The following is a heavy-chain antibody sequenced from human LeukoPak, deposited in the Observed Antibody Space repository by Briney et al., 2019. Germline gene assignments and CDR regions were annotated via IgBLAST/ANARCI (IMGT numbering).Heavy chain of an antibody. Sequence: SVKVSFKASGGTFSSYAISWVRQAPGQGLEWMGGIIPIFGTANYAQKFQGRVTITTDESTSTAYMELSSLRSEDTAVYYCARAQNYYGSGSPGAFDIWGQGTMVTVSS. CDR2: IIPIFGTA. CDR3: ARAQNYYGSGSPGAFDI. CDR1: GGTFSSYA. J-gene: IGHJ3*02. V-gene: IGHV1-69*05. D-gene: IGHD3-10*01.